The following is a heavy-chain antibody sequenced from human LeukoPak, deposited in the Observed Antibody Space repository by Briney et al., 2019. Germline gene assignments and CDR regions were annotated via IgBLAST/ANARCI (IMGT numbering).Heavy chain of an antibody. J-gene: IGHJ5*02. V-gene: IGHV4-39*07. D-gene: IGHD6-13*01. CDR3: ARIYSSSWFLNWFDP. Sequence: SETLSLTCTVSGGSISSSSYYWGWIRQPPGKGLEWIGSIYYSGSTYYNPSLKSRITISVDTSKNQFSLKLSSVTAADTAVYYCARIYSSSWFLNWFDPWGQGTLVTASS. CDR1: GGSISSSSYY. CDR2: IYYSGST.